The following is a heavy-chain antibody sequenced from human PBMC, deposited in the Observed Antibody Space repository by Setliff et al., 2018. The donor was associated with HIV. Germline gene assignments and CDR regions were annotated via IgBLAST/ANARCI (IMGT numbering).Heavy chain of an antibody. CDR2: IYWNDDK. J-gene: IGHJ4*02. Sequence: GSGPTLVNPTQTLTLTCTFSGLSLSTSGVGVGWIRQSPGKALEWLALIYWNDDKRYRPSLKSRLTITKDTSKNQVVLTMTNMDPVDTATYYCVRIKGSWYVDYWGQGTLVTVSS. D-gene: IGHD6-13*01. CDR3: VRIKGSWYVDY. V-gene: IGHV2-5*01. CDR1: GLSLSTSGVG.